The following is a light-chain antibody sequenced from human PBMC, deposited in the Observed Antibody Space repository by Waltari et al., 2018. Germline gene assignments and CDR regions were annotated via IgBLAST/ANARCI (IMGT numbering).Light chain of an antibody. V-gene: IGKV3-15*01. CDR2: GAS. J-gene: IGKJ4*01. CDR3: QHYAGSPPLT. CDR1: QYVNNN. Sequence: ETVMTQSPVTLSVSPGESVTLPCTTSQYVNNNLAWYQQKPGQSPRLLIYGASTRATGVPAMFSGSGSGTSFTLTISGLEPEDFAVYYCQHYAGSPPLTFGGGTKVEIE.